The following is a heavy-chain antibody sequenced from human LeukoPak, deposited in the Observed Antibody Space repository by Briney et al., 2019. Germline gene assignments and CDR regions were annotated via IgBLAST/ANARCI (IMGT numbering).Heavy chain of an antibody. CDR3: ARDTQTPIPSIVATRDDAFDI. V-gene: IGHV3-11*04. CDR2: TSSSGSTI. Sequence: GGSLRLSCAASGFTFSDYYMSWIRQAPGKGLECVSYTSSSGSTIYYADSVKGRFTISRDNAKNSLYLQMNSLRAEDTAVYYCARDTQTPIPSIVATRDDAFDIWGQGTMVTVSS. D-gene: IGHD5-12*01. CDR1: GFTFSDYY. J-gene: IGHJ3*02.